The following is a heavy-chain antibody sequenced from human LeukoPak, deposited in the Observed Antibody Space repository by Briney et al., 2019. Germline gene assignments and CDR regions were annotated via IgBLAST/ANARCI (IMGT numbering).Heavy chain of an antibody. D-gene: IGHD3-3*01. V-gene: IGHV4-4*07. CDR3: ARDPGSRVVIAFDI. CDR2: IYTSGST. CDR1: GGAISSYY. J-gene: IGHJ3*02. Sequence: PSETPSLTRTVSGGAISSYYWSWIRQPAGEGLEWIGRIYTSGSTNYNPSLKSRVTMSVDTSKNQFSLKLSSVTAADTAVYYCARDPGSRVVIAFDIWGQGTMVTVSS.